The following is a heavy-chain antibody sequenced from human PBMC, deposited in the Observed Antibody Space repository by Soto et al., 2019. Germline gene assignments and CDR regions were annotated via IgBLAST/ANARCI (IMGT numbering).Heavy chain of an antibody. V-gene: IGHV1-69*04. CDR2: IIPILGIA. Sequence: ASVKVSCKASGYTFTSSDINWVRQAPGQGLEWMGRIIPILGIAKYAQKFQGRVTITADKSTSTAYMELSSLRSEDTAVYYCVSLPLADVAFDIWCPGIMGTGSS. D-gene: IGHD1-1*01. J-gene: IGHJ3*02. CDR3: VSLPLADVAFDI. CDR1: GYTFTSSD.